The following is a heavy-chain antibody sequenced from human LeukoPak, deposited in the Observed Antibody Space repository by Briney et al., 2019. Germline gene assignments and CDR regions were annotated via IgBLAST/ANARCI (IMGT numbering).Heavy chain of an antibody. J-gene: IGHJ6*03. CDR3: AREGGYCSGGSCYVPGYYYYMDV. CDR1: GFTFSSYS. D-gene: IGHD2-15*01. Sequence: GGSLRLSCAASGFTFSSYSMNWVRQAPGKGLEWVSSISSSSSYIYYADSLKGRFTISRDNAKNSLYLQMNSLRAEDTAVYYCAREGGYCSGGSCYVPGYYYYMDVWGKGTTVTVSS. V-gene: IGHV3-21*01. CDR2: ISSSSSYI.